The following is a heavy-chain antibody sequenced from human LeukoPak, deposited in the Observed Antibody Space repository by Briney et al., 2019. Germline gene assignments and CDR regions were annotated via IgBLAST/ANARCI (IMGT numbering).Heavy chain of an antibody. CDR3: ARVNSAGSGYYSA. CDR2: ISSNGGST. V-gene: IGHV3-64*01. D-gene: IGHD3-22*01. J-gene: IGHJ5*02. Sequence: GGSLRLSCAASGFTFSSYGVHWVRQAPGKGLEYVSAISSNGGSTYYANSVKGRFTISRDNSKNTLYLQMGSLRAEDMAVYYCARVNSAGSGYYSAWGQGTLVTVSS. CDR1: GFTFSSYG.